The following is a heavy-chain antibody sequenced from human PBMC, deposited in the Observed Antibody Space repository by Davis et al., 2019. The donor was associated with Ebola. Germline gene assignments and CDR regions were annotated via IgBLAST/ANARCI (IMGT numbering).Heavy chain of an antibody. Sequence: GESLKISCKGSGYSFTSYWIGWVRQMPGKGLEWMGIIYPGDSDTRYSPSFQGQVTISADKSISTAYLQWSSLKASDTAMYYCARTVSSIAAAGWFDPWGQGTLVTVSS. J-gene: IGHJ5*02. CDR1: GYSFTSYW. V-gene: IGHV5-51*01. CDR3: ARTVSSIAAAGWFDP. D-gene: IGHD6-13*01. CDR2: IYPGDSDT.